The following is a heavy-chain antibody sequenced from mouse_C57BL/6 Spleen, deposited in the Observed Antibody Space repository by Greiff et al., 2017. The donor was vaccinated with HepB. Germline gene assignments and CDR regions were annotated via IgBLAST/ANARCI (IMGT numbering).Heavy chain of an antibody. CDR1: GYTFTSYD. V-gene: IGHV1-85*01. Sequence: VQLQQSGPELVKPGASVKLSCKASGYTFTSYDINWVKQRPGQGLEWIGWIYTRDGSTKYNEKFKGKATLIVDTSSRTAYMELHSLTSEDSAVYFCARLDYGSSYRYFDVWGTGTTVTVSA. CDR3: ARLDYGSSYRYFDV. J-gene: IGHJ1*03. CDR2: IYTRDGST. D-gene: IGHD1-1*01.